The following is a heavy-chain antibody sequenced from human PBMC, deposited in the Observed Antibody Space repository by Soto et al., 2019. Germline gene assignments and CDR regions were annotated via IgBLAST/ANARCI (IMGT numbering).Heavy chain of an antibody. V-gene: IGHV4-61*01. CDR1: GGSVSSGSYY. D-gene: IGHD3-9*01. CDR3: ASYDILTGYLDY. CDR2: IYYSGST. Sequence: PSETLSLTXTVSGGSVSSGSYYWSWIRQPPGKGLEWIGYIYYSGSTNYNPSLKSRVTISVDTSKNQFSLKLSSVTAADTAVYYCASYDILTGYLDYWGQGTLVTVSS. J-gene: IGHJ4*02.